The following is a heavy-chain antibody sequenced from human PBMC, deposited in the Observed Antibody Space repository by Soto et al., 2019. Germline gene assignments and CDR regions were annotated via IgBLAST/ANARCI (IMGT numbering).Heavy chain of an antibody. J-gene: IGHJ4*02. CDR2: ISSSSSYI. CDR3: ARRGIVVAPAFDY. CDR1: GFTFSSYS. Sequence: GGSLRLSCAASGFTFSSYSMNWVRQAPGKGLEWVSSISSSSSYIYYADSVKGRFTISRDNAKNSLYLQMNSLRAEDTAVYYCARRGIVVAPAFDYWGQGTLVTVSS. V-gene: IGHV3-21*01. D-gene: IGHD2-2*01.